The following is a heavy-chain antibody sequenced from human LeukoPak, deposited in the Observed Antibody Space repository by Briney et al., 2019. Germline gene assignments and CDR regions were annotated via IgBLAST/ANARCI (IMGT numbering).Heavy chain of an antibody. D-gene: IGHD3-22*01. Sequence: PGGSLRLSCAASGFTFSSYSMNWVRQAPGKGLEWVSSISSSSSYIYYADSVKGRFTISRDNAKNSLYLQVNSLRAEDTAVYYCAREGGAYYDSSGYYFFDYWGQGTLVTVSS. CDR3: AREGGAYYDSSGYYFFDY. V-gene: IGHV3-21*01. CDR1: GFTFSSYS. J-gene: IGHJ4*02. CDR2: ISSSSSYI.